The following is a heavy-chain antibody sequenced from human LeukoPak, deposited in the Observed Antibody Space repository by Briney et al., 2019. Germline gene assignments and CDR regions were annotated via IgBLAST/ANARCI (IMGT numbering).Heavy chain of an antibody. CDR2: IRYDGSSK. CDR1: GFTFSSYG. Sequence: GGSLRLSCAASGFTFSSYGMHWVRQAPGKGLEWVAFIRYDGSSKYYADSVKGRFTISRDNSKNTLYLQMNSLRSEDTAIYYCATAVSPNPTEGTYYYGSGPLFYFDFWGQGALVTVSS. CDR3: ATAVSPNPTEGTYYYGSGPLFYFDF. V-gene: IGHV3-30*02. D-gene: IGHD3-10*01. J-gene: IGHJ4*02.